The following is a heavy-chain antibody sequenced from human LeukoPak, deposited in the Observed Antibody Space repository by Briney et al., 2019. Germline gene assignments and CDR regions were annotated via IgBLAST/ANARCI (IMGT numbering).Heavy chain of an antibody. V-gene: IGHV3-30*18. CDR2: ISYDGSKQ. Sequence: GGSLRLSCAASGFTLRSHDMHWVRQAPGKGLEWVAAISYDGSKQLYADSPKARFTISRDNSKNTLNLQMNSLRDEDTAVYYCAKDGARYLLTYYFEYWGQGTLVTVSS. CDR1: GFTLRSHD. CDR3: AKDGARYLLTYYFEY. J-gene: IGHJ4*02. D-gene: IGHD3-9*01.